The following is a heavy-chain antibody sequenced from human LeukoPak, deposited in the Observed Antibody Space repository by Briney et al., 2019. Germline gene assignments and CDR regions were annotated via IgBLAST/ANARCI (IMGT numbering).Heavy chain of an antibody. J-gene: IGHJ4*02. CDR2: INHSGST. CDR3: ASYGRQAFDY. CDR1: GGSFSGYY. D-gene: IGHD4-17*01. Sequence: SETLSLTCAVYGGSFSGYYWSWIRQPPGKGLEWIGEINHSGSTNYNPSLKSRVTISVDTSKNQFSLKLSSVTAADTAVYYCASYGRQAFDYWGQGTLVTVSS. V-gene: IGHV4-34*01.